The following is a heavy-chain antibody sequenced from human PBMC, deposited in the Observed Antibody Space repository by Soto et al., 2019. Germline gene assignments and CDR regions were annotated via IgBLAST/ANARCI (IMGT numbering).Heavy chain of an antibody. V-gene: IGHV4-31*03. J-gene: IGHJ3*02. Sequence: SETLSLTCTLSGCSISSGGYYWSRISQHPGKGLEWIGYIYYSGSTYYKPSLKSRVTISVDTSKNQFSLKLSSVTAADRAVYYCARAVHKDVSGYCLDAFDIWGQGTMVTV. CDR2: IYYSGST. CDR3: ARAVHKDVSGYCLDAFDI. CDR1: GCSISSGGYY. D-gene: IGHD3-22*01.